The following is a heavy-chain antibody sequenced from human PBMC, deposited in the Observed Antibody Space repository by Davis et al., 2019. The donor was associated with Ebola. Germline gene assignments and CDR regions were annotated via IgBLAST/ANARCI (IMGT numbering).Heavy chain of an antibody. Sequence: ASVKVSCKASGYTFTGYYMHWVRQAPGQGLAWMGWINPNSGGPNYAQKFQGWVTMTRDTSISTAYMDLSRLRSDDTAVYYCAREIRVLEWLYSDYGMDVWGQGTTVTVSS. J-gene: IGHJ6*02. D-gene: IGHD3-3*01. V-gene: IGHV1-2*04. CDR2: INPNSGGP. CDR3: AREIRVLEWLYSDYGMDV. CDR1: GYTFTGYY.